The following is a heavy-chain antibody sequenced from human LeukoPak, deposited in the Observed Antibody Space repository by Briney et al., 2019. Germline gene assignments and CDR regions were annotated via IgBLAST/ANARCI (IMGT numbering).Heavy chain of an antibody. V-gene: IGHV3-48*03. CDR2: ISSSGSTI. Sequence: GGSLRLSCAASGLTFISYEMNWVRRAPGKGLNWVSYISSSGSTIYYADSVKGRFTISRDNAKNSLYLQMNSLRAEDTAVYYCARGDGYNAFDYWGQGTLVTVSS. D-gene: IGHD5-24*01. CDR1: GLTFISYE. CDR3: ARGDGYNAFDY. J-gene: IGHJ4*02.